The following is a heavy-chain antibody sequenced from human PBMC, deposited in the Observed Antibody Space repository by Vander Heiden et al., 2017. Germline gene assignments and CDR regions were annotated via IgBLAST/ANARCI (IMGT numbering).Heavy chain of an antibody. CDR3: ARERLYPSGSDYFFQGMDV. V-gene: IGHV4-30-2*01. D-gene: IGHD3-9*01. CDR1: GGSVISHS. Sequence: QLQLRESGGRLVKPSQTVSLTCAVSGGSVISHSWTWIRQPPGQGLEWIGNIYDGGSAKYNLSLRSRATLSLDKSKNQFSLKLTTVTAADTAIYFCARERLYPSGSDYFFQGMDVWGQGTTVTVSS. CDR2: IYDGGSA. J-gene: IGHJ6*02.